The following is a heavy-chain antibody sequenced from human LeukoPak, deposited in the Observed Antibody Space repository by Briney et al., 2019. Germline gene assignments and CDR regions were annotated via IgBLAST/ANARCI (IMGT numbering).Heavy chain of an antibody. Sequence: SETLSLTYTVSGGSISSYYWSWIRQPPGKGLEWIGYIYYSGSTNYNPSLKSRVTISVDTSKNQFSLKLSSVTAADTAVYYCASRDGYNGSFDYWGQGTLVTVSS. D-gene: IGHD5-24*01. V-gene: IGHV4-59*01. CDR3: ASRDGYNGSFDY. CDR1: GGSISSYY. J-gene: IGHJ4*02. CDR2: IYYSGST.